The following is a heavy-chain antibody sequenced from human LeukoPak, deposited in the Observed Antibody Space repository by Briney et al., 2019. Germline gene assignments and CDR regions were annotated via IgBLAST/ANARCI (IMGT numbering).Heavy chain of an antibody. V-gene: IGHV3-33*01. CDR1: GFIFSSYG. CDR3: ARSQGYSSGWYDPFDY. J-gene: IGHJ4*02. Sequence: GRSLRLSCAASGFIFSSYGMHWVRQAPGKGLEWVAVIWYDGSNKYYADSVKGRFTISRDNAKNTLYLQMNSLRAEDTAVYYCARSQGYSSGWYDPFDYWGQGTLVTVSS. D-gene: IGHD6-19*01. CDR2: IWYDGSNK.